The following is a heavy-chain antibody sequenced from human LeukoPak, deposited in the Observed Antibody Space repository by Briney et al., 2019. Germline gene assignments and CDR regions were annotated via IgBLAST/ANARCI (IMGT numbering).Heavy chain of an antibody. CDR1: GGSISSSSYY. V-gene: IGHV4-39*01. D-gene: IGHD2-21*01. Sequence: PSETLSLTCTVSGGSISSSSYYWGWIRQPPGKGLEWIGSIYYSGSTYYNPSLKSRVTISVDTSKNQFSLKLSSVTAADTAVYYCARHLGLWRGGYFDYWGQGTLVTVSS. J-gene: IGHJ4*02. CDR2: IYYSGST. CDR3: ARHLGLWRGGYFDY.